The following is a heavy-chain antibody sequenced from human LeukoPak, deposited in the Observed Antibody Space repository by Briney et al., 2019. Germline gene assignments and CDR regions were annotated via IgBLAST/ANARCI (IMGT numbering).Heavy chain of an antibody. J-gene: IGHJ4*02. CDR3: ARGPPNWGFDY. D-gene: IGHD7-27*01. CDR2: MSPNSGNT. V-gene: IGHV1-8*02. CDR1: GYTFTSYG. Sequence: ASVKVSCTASGYTFTSYGISWVRQAPGQGLEWMGWMSPNSGNTGYAQKFQGGVTMTRDTSISTAYMELSSLRSEDTAVYSCARGPPNWGFDYWGQGTLVTVSS.